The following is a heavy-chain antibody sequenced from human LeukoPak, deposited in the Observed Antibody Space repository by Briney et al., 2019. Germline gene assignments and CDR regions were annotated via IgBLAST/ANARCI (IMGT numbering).Heavy chain of an antibody. CDR3: AKGVGITMIVVAVDY. D-gene: IGHD3-22*01. Sequence: GGSLRLSCAASGFTFSSYAMSWVRQAPGKGLEWVSAISGSGGSTYCADSVKGRFTISRDNSKNTLYLQMNSLRAEDTAVYYCAKGVGITMIVVAVDYWGQGTLVTVPS. CDR1: GFTFSSYA. J-gene: IGHJ4*02. CDR2: ISGSGGST. V-gene: IGHV3-23*01.